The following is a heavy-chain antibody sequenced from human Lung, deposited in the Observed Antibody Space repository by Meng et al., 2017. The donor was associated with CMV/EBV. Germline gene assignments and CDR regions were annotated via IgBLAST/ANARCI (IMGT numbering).Heavy chain of an antibody. V-gene: IGHV1-18*01. CDR2: ISAYNGNT. CDR3: ARNTYYYDSSGYYTDY. J-gene: IGHJ4*02. CDR1: GYTFTSYG. Sequence: ASXXVSCKASGYTFTSYGISWVRQAPGQGLEWMGWISAYNGNTNYAQKLQGRVTTTTDTSTSTAYMELRSLRSDDTAVYYCARNTYYYDSSGYYTDYWGQGTLVTVSS. D-gene: IGHD3-22*01.